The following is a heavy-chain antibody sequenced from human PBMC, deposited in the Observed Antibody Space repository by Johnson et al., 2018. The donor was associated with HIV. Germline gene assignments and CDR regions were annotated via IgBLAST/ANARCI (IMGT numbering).Heavy chain of an antibody. D-gene: IGHD1-26*01. Sequence: VQLVESGGGVVQPGGSLRLSCAASGFTFSSYGMHWVRQAPGKGLEWVAFIRYDGSNKYYADSVKGRFTISRDNSKNTLFLQMNSLRTEDTAVYYCARGGASGAFDIWGQGTMVTVSS. J-gene: IGHJ3*02. CDR2: IRYDGSNK. CDR1: GFTFSSYG. CDR3: ARGGASGAFDI. V-gene: IGHV3-30*02.